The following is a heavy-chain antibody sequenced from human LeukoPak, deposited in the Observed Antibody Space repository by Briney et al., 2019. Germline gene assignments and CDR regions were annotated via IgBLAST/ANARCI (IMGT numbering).Heavy chain of an antibody. V-gene: IGHV3-21*01. Sequence: GGSLRLSCAASGFTFSSYSMNWVRQAPGKGLEWVSSISSSSSYIYYADSVKGRFTISRDNAKNSLYLQMNSLRAEDTAVYYCARDISGDYGLDYWGQGTLVTVSS. J-gene: IGHJ4*02. CDR2: ISSSSSYI. CDR3: ARDISGDYGLDY. D-gene: IGHD4-17*01. CDR1: GFTFSSYS.